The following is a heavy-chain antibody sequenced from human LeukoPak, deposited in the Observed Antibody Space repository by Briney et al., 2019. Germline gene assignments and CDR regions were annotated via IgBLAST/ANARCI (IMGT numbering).Heavy chain of an antibody. V-gene: IGHV1-18*01. J-gene: IGHJ4*02. CDR3: LVYYYDSSGYPYYFDY. CDR2: ISAYNGNT. D-gene: IGHD3-22*01. Sequence: ASVKVSCKASGYTFTSYGIIWVRQAPGQGLEWMGWISAYNGNTNYAQKLQGRVTMTTDTSTSTAYMELRSLRSDDTAVYYCLVYYYDSSGYPYYFDYWGQGTLVTVSS. CDR1: GYTFTSYG.